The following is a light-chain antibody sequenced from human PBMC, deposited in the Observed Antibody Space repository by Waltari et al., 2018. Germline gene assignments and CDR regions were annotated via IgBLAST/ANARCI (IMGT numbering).Light chain of an antibody. CDR3: CSYAGSSTWL. CDR2: EGS. V-gene: IGLV2-23*01. J-gene: IGLJ2*01. CDR1: SSDVGSYNL. Sequence: QSALTQPASVSGSPGQSITVSCTGTSSDVGSYNLVSWYQQHPGKAPKLMIYEGSKRPSGGSNRCSGAKSGNTASLTISGLQAEDEADYYCCSYAGSSTWLFGGGTKVTVL.